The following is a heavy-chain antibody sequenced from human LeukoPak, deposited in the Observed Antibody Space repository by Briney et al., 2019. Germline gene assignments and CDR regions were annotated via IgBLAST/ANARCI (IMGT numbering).Heavy chain of an antibody. CDR2: IYSGGNT. CDR3: ARGLHCSGGSCLNFDY. V-gene: IGHV3-66*01. D-gene: IGHD2-15*01. J-gene: IGHJ4*02. Sequence: GGSLRLSCAASGFTVSSNYMSWVRQAPGKGLEWVSVIYSGGNTYYADSVKGRLTISRDNSKNTLYLQMNSLRAEDTAVYYCARGLHCSGGSCLNFDYWGQGTLVTVSS. CDR1: GFTVSSNY.